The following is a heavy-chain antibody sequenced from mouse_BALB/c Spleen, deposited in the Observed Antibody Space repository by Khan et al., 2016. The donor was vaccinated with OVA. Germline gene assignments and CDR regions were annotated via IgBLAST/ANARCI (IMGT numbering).Heavy chain of an antibody. V-gene: IGHV7-3*02. CDR2: IRAKANGSTT. CDR3: AREWEFYAMDY. D-gene: IGHD4-1*01. Sequence: EVELVESGGGLVQPGGSLRLSCATSGFTFTDYYMTWVRQPPGKALEWLGFIRAKANGSTTEYSASVRGRFTIYRDNSQSILYLQMNARGAEDSATYYCAREWEFYAMDYWGQGTSVTVSA. J-gene: IGHJ4*01. CDR1: GFTFTDYY.